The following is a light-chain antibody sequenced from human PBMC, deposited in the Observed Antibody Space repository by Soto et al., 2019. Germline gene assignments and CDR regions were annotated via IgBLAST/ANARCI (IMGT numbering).Light chain of an antibody. CDR3: SSYTTSSTLL. CDR2: DVS. CDR1: SSDVGNYNY. V-gene: IGLV2-14*03. Sequence: QSALTQPASVSGSPGQSITISCTGTSSDVGNYNYVSWYQQHPGKAPKLMIYDVSDRPSGVSNRFSGPKSGNTASLTISRLQAEDEADYYCSSYTTSSTLLFGTGTKVTVL. J-gene: IGLJ1*01.